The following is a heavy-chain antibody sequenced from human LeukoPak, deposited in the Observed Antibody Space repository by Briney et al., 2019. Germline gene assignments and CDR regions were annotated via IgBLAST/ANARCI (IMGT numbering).Heavy chain of an antibody. CDR1: GFTFSSYG. J-gene: IGHJ4*02. V-gene: IGHV3-30*18. D-gene: IGHD6-13*01. CDR2: ISYDGSNK. Sequence: GGSLRLSCAASGFTFSSYGMHWVRQAPGKGLEWVAVISYDGSNKYYADSVKGRFTISRDNSKNTLYLQMNSLRAEDTAVYYCAKAAAAGPSPGIDYWGQGTLVTVPS. CDR3: AKAAAAGPSPGIDY.